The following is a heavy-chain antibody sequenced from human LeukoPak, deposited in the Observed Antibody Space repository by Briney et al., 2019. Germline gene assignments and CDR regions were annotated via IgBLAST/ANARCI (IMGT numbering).Heavy chain of an antibody. CDR1: GFSFSNFW. CDR3: ARPGSSSSWHTFDY. V-gene: IGHV3-7*01. CDR2: IKEDGGEK. D-gene: IGHD6-13*01. J-gene: IGHJ4*02. Sequence: GGSLRLSCAASGFSFSNFWMSWVRQAPGKGLEWVANIKEDGGEKYYVDSVKGQFTISRDNAKNSLYLQMNSLRAEDTAVYYCARPGSSSSWHTFDYWGQGTLVTVSS.